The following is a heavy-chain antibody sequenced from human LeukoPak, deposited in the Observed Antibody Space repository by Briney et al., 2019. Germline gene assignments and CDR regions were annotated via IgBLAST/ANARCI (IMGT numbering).Heavy chain of an antibody. Sequence: GGSLRLSCAASGFTFDDYAMHWVRQAPGKGLEWVSLISGDGGSTYYADSVKGRVTISRDNSKNSLYLQMNSLRTEDTALYYCAKDIGGLGDNWFDPWGQGTLVTVSS. V-gene: IGHV3-43*02. CDR2: ISGDGGST. CDR1: GFTFDDYA. J-gene: IGHJ5*02. D-gene: IGHD3/OR15-3a*01. CDR3: AKDIGGLGDNWFDP.